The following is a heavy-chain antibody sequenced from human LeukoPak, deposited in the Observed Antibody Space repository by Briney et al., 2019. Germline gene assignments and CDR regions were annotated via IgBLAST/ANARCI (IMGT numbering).Heavy chain of an antibody. Sequence: PGGSLRLSCGVSGFTFRTYAMSWVRQAPGRGLEWVSAINPAGSRTFYADSVKGRFTISRDNSKNTLYLPMNSLRAADSAVYFCAKEAGIVLGGDYWGQGTLVTVSS. V-gene: IGHV3-23*01. CDR1: GFTFRTYA. CDR2: INPAGSRT. J-gene: IGHJ4*02. CDR3: AKEAGIVLGGDY. D-gene: IGHD1-26*01.